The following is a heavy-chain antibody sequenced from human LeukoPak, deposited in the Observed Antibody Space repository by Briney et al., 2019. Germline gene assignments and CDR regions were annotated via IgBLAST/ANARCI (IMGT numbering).Heavy chain of an antibody. CDR1: GFDLSPYT. D-gene: IGHD3-16*01. CDR2: ISSTSTYM. J-gene: IGHJ4*02. V-gene: IGHV3-21*01. CDR3: ARRVPTFLS. Sequence: PGGSLRLSCSASGFDLSPYTMNWVRQAPGKGLEWVASISSTSTYMYYGDSLKGRFTISRDNAKNTLYLQLDSLRAEDTATYYCARRVPTFLSWGQGTLVIVSS.